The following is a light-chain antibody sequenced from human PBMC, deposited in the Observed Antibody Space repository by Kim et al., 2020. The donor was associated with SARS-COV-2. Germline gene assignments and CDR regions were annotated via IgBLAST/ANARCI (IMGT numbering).Light chain of an antibody. V-gene: IGKV1-5*01. CDR3: QQYNSYSST. CDR2: DAS. Sequence: DIQMTQSHSTLSASVGDRVTITCRASQSISPWLAWYQQKPGKAPKLLIYDASSLESGVPSRFSGRGSGTEFTLTISSLQPDDFATYYCQQYNSYSSTFGQGTKVDIK. CDR1: QSISPW. J-gene: IGKJ1*01.